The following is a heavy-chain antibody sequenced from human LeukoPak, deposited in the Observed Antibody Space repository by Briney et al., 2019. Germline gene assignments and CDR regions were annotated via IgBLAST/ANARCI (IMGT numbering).Heavy chain of an antibody. J-gene: IGHJ4*02. CDR3: ANYNSNWYYFDY. Sequence: GGSLRLSCAASGFTFSSYAMSWVRQAPGKGLEWVSSISGSGRTTYYADSVKGRFTISRDNSKNTLYLQMNSLRAEDTAVYYCANYNSNWYYFDYWGQGTLVTVSS. CDR2: ISGSGRTT. V-gene: IGHV3-23*01. D-gene: IGHD6-13*01. CDR1: GFTFSSYA.